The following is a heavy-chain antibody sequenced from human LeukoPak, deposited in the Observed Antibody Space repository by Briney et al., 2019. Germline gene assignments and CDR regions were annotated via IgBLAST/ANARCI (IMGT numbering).Heavy chain of an antibody. V-gene: IGHV3-23*01. CDR1: GFTFSSYA. CDR2: ISGSGGST. Sequence: GGSLRLSCAASGFTFSSYAMSWVRQAPGKGLEWVSAISGSGGSTYYADSVKGRFTIPRDNSKNTLYLQMNSLRAEDTAVYYCAKDGPRAQDYYYYGMDVWGQGTTVTVSS. J-gene: IGHJ6*02. CDR3: AKDGPRAQDYYYYGMDV.